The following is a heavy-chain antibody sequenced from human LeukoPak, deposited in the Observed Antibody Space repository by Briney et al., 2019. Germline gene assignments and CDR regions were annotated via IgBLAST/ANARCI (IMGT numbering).Heavy chain of an antibody. CDR3: ARAPGYSYGLTRFDY. J-gene: IGHJ4*02. Sequence: PSETLSLTCTVFGGSISSYYWSWIRQPPGKGLEWIGYIYYSGSTNYNPSLKSRVTISVDTSKNQFSLKLSSVTAADTAVYYCARAPGYSYGLTRFDYWGQGTLVTVSS. CDR2: IYYSGST. CDR1: GGSISSYY. D-gene: IGHD5-18*01. V-gene: IGHV4-59*01.